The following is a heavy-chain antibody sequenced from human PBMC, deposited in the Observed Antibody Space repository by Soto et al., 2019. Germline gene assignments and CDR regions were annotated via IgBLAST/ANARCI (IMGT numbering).Heavy chain of an antibody. CDR2: ISAYNGNT. J-gene: IGHJ6*02. V-gene: IGHV1-18*01. Sequence: ASVKVSCKASGYTFTSYGISWVRQAPGQGLEWMGWISAYNGNTIYAQKLQGRVTMTTDTSTSTAYMELRSLRSDDTAVYYCARLGSWYAVTNYYYGMDVWGQGTTVTVSS. CDR3: ARLGSWYAVTNYYYGMDV. CDR1: GYTFTSYG. D-gene: IGHD4-17*01.